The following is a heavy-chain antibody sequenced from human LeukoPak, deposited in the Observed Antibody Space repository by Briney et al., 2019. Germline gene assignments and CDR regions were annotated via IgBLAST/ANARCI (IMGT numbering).Heavy chain of an antibody. CDR1: GGSIISGGHY. Sequence: SETLPLTCTVSGGSIISGGHYWSWIRQHPGKGLEWIGYIYYSGTTYYNPSLKSRVTISVDTSVNQFSLRLTSVTAADTAVYYCARDQDGYSRFDYWGQGTLVTVSS. CDR2: IYYSGTT. CDR3: ARDQDGYSRFDY. J-gene: IGHJ4*02. D-gene: IGHD5-24*01. V-gene: IGHV4-31*03.